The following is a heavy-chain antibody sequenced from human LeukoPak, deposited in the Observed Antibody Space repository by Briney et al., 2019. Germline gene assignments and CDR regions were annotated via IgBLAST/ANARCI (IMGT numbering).Heavy chain of an antibody. J-gene: IGHJ4*02. CDR3: ARAKNDYDSSGFASFDY. V-gene: IGHV3-66*01. D-gene: IGHD3-22*01. Sequence: GGSLXLSCVASGITVSSXXXXXVRQAPDKXXXXXXXXYSGXXTXXADSVKXXXTIXXDNSKNTLYLQMNSLRAEDTAVYYCARAKNDYDSSGFASFDYWGQGALVTVSS. CDR1: GITVSSXX. CDR2: XYSGXXT.